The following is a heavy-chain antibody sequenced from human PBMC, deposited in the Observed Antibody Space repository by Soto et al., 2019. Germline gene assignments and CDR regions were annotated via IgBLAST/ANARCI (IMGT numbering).Heavy chain of an antibody. CDR2: ISSSSSTI. Sequence: GGSLRLSCAASGFTFSSYSMNWVRQAPGKGLEWVSYISSSSSTIYYADSVKGRFTISRDNAKNSLYLQMNSLRAEDTAVYYCASLVATDYYYYYYMDVWGKGTTVTVSS. J-gene: IGHJ6*03. D-gene: IGHD5-12*01. CDR3: ASLVATDYYYYYYMDV. V-gene: IGHV3-48*01. CDR1: GFTFSSYS.